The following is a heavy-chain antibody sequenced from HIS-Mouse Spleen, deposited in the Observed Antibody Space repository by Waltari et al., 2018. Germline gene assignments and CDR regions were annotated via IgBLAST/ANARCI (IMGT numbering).Heavy chain of an antibody. D-gene: IGHD1-26*01. V-gene: IGHV3-30*18. CDR2: ISYDGSNK. J-gene: IGHJ4*02. CDR1: GLTLSSYG. Sequence: QVQLVESGGGVVQPGRALRLSCAAPGLTLSSYGMPWVRQAPGKGLEWVAVISYDGSNKYYEDSVKGRFTISRDNSKNTLYLQMNSLRAEDTAVYYCAKDRGSQFDYWGQGTLVTVSS. CDR3: AKDRGSQFDY.